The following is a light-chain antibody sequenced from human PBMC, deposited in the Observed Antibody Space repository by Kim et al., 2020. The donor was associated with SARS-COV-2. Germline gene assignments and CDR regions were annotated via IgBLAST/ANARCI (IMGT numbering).Light chain of an antibody. J-gene: IGLJ2*01. CDR2: RTD. Sequence: GHTVTIYCAGGKSNIEDYFVFWYQHVPGTAPKLLVTRTDRRPSGVPDRFSGSKSGTSASLAISRLRAEDEADYYCAAWDDSLNSLLFGGGTQLTVL. CDR1: KSNIEDYF. CDR3: AAWDDSLNSLL. V-gene: IGLV1-47*01.